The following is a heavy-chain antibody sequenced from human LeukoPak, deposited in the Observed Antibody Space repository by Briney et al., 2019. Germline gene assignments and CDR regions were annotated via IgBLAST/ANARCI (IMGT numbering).Heavy chain of an antibody. CDR2: ISGSGDRT. J-gene: IGHJ4*02. CDR1: GLGFSSA. CDR3: ATGNGGSYTWGTYYFEY. Sequence: GGSLRLSCAASGLGFSSAMNWVRQAPGKGLEWVAAISGSGDRTYYGDSVKGRFTISRDNSKNTLYLQMNSLRAEDTAVYYCATGNGGSYTWGTYYFEYWGQGALVAVSS. V-gene: IGHV3-23*01. D-gene: IGHD1-26*01.